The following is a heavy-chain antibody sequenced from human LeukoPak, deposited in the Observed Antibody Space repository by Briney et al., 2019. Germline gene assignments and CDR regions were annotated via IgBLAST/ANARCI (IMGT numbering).Heavy chain of an antibody. J-gene: IGHJ3*02. CDR3: ASEPTVTTFGVYAFDI. V-gene: IGHV4-38-2*02. D-gene: IGHD4-17*01. CDR2: IYHSGST. Sequence: SSETLSLTCTVSGYSISSGYYWGWIRQPPGKGLEWIGSIYHSGSTYYNPSLKSRVTISVDTSKNQFSLKLSSVTAADTAVYYCASEPTVTTFGVYAFDIWGQGTMVTVSS. CDR1: GYSISSGYY.